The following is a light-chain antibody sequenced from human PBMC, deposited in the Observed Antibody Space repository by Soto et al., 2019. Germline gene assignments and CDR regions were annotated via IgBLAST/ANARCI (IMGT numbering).Light chain of an antibody. CDR2: DVS. Sequence: QSALTQPASVSGSPGQSITISCTGTGSDVGGYSYVSWHQQHPGKAPKLIIYDVSSRPSGVSNRFSASKSGNTASLTISGLQAEDEADYYCTSYRSGSTYVFGTGTKVTVL. CDR3: TSYRSGSTYV. V-gene: IGLV2-14*03. CDR1: GSDVGGYSY. J-gene: IGLJ1*01.